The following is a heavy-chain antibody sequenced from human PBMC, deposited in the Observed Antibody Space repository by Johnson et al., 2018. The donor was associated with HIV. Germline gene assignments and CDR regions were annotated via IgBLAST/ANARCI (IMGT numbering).Heavy chain of an antibody. CDR1: GFTFDDYG. D-gene: IGHD3-22*01. Sequence: VQLVESGGGVVRPGGSLRLSCAASGFTFDDYGMSWVRQVPGKGLEWVSGINYYGSSTGYADSVKGRFTISRDNAKNSLYLQMNSLRVEDTALYYCARGFSSGYNDAFDIWGQATMVTVS. J-gene: IGHJ3*02. V-gene: IGHV3-20*04. CDR2: INYYGSST. CDR3: ARGFSSGYNDAFDI.